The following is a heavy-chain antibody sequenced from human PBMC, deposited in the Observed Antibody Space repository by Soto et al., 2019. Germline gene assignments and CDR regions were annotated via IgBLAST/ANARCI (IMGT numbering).Heavy chain of an antibody. D-gene: IGHD6-25*01. CDR3: PKENKSDSSEYYFDY. CDR1: GFTFSSYG. Sequence: PGGSLRLSCAASGFTFSSYGMHWVRQAPGKGLEWVAVISYDGSNKYYADSVKGRFTISRDNYKNTLYLQMNSLRAEDTAVYYCPKENKSDSSEYYFDYWRQGPLVTVSS. J-gene: IGHJ4*02. CDR2: ISYDGSNK. V-gene: IGHV3-30*18.